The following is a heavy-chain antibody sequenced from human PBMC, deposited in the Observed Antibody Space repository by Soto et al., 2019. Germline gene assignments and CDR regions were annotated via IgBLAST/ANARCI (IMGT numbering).Heavy chain of an antibody. V-gene: IGHV1-46*01. Sequence: ASVKVSCKASGYTFTSYYMHWVRQAPGQGLEWMGIINPSGGSTSYAQKFQGRVTMTRDTSTSTVYMELSSLRSEDTAVYYCAANLADYYDSSGYDDYWGQGTLVTVSS. D-gene: IGHD3-22*01. J-gene: IGHJ4*02. CDR1: GYTFTSYY. CDR3: AANLADYYDSSGYDDY. CDR2: INPSGGST.